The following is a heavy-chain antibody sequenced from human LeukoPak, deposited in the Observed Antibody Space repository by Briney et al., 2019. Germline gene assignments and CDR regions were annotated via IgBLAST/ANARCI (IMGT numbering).Heavy chain of an antibody. CDR1: GYTFTSYD. CDR3: ARSLTYTSTWYLAY. CDR2: MNPNSGTT. V-gene: IGHV1-8*01. D-gene: IGHD6-13*01. Sequence: GASVKVSCKASGYTFTSYDINWVRQATGQGLEWMGWMNPNSGTTGYTQRFQGRVTMTRNTSISTAYMELSSLRSEDTAVYYCARSLTYTSTWYLAYWGQGTLVTVSS. J-gene: IGHJ4*02.